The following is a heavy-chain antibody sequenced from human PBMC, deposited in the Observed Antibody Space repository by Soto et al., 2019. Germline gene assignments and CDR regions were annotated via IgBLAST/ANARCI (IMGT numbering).Heavy chain of an antibody. D-gene: IGHD2-2*01. Sequence: LSLTCTVSGGSISSGGYYWSWIRQHPGKGLEWIGYIYYSGSTYYNPSLKSRVTISVDTSKNQCSLKLSSVTAADTAVYYCARGSPALPGYCSSTSCSLFDPWGQGTLVTVSS. V-gene: IGHV4-31*03. CDR1: GGSISSGGYY. J-gene: IGHJ5*02. CDR2: IYYSGST. CDR3: ARGSPALPGYCSSTSCSLFDP.